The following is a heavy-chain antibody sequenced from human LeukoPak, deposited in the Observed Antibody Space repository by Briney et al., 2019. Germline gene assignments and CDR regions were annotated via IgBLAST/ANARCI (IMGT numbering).Heavy chain of an antibody. D-gene: IGHD3-22*01. CDR1: GGSISSYY. J-gene: IGHJ4*02. V-gene: IGHV4-59*01. CDR2: IYYSGST. CDR3: ARVLRSSGYSFDY. Sequence: PSETLSLTCTVSGGSISSYYWSWIRQPPGKGLEWIGYIYYSGSTNYNPSLKSRVTISVDTSKNQFSLKLSSVTAADTAVYYCARVLRSSGYSFDYWGQGTLVTVSS.